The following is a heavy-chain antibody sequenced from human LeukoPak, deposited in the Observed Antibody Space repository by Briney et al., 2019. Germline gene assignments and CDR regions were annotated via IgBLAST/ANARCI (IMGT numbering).Heavy chain of an antibody. CDR3: ARHPTSLLGHYYGMDV. CDR1: GYRFTTYW. CDR2: IYPGDSAT. D-gene: IGHD2-2*01. J-gene: IGHJ6*02. Sequence: GESLKISCKGSGYRFTTYWIGWVRQMPGKGLEWMGIIYPGDSATRYSPSFQGQVTISADKSISTAYLQWSSLKASDTAMYYCARHPTSLLGHYYGMDVWGQGTTVTVSS. V-gene: IGHV5-51*01.